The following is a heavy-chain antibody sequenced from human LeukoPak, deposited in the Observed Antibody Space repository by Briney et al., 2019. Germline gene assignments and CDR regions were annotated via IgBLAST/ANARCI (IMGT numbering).Heavy chain of an antibody. D-gene: IGHD7-27*01. J-gene: IGHJ6*03. CDR2: IIPIFGTA. Sequence: GASVKVSCKASGGTFSSYAVSWVRQAPGQGLEWMGGIIPIFGTANYAQKFQGRVTITADESTSTAYMELSSLRSEDTAVYYCARGLGSSYYYYYYMDVWGKGTTVTVSS. V-gene: IGHV1-69*13. CDR1: GGTFSSYA. CDR3: ARGLGSSYYYYYYMDV.